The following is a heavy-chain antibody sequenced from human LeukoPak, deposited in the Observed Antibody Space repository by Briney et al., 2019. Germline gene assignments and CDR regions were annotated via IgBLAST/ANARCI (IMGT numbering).Heavy chain of an antibody. D-gene: IGHD1-26*01. CDR3: ATTTGEDYFDY. J-gene: IGHJ4*02. Sequence: GESLKISCKGSGYNFTNYWIGWVRQMPGKGLECMGIIYPGDSDTRYSPSFQGQVTISADKSISTAYLQWSSLKASDTAIYYCATTTGEDYFDYWGQGTLVTGSS. CDR1: GYNFTNYW. V-gene: IGHV5-51*01. CDR2: IYPGDSDT.